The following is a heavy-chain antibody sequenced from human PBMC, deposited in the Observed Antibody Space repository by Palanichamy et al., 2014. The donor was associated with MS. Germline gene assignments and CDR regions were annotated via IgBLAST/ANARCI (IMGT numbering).Heavy chain of an antibody. J-gene: IGHJ4*02. Sequence: QVQLQESGPGLVTPSETLSLTCSVSGVSTSSSAYYWAWIRQPPGKGLQYIGSICYSGRTYQNPSLESRLTMSIDTSMNQFSLRLNSVTAADTAVYYCARDVRATVLRGILIRDDHYFDFWGQGILVTVSS. CDR1: GVSTSSSAYY. CDR2: ICYSGRT. D-gene: IGHD3-10*01. V-gene: IGHV4-39*07. CDR3: ARDVRATVLRGILIRDDHYFDF.